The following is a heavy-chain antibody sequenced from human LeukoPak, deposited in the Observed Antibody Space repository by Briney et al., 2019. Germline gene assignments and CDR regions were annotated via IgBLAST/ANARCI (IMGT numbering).Heavy chain of an antibody. D-gene: IGHD6-19*01. J-gene: IGHJ4*02. CDR1: GFIFGDYA. V-gene: IGHV3-49*03. CDR2: IRSKAYGGTT. CDR3: TRDTGDSSGWYDFDY. Sequence: GGSLRLSCTASGFIFGDYAMSWFRQAPGKGPEWVGFIRSKAYGGTTEYAASVKGRFTISRDDSKGIAYLQVNSLKTEDTAVFYCTRDTGDSSGWYDFDYWGQGALVTVSS.